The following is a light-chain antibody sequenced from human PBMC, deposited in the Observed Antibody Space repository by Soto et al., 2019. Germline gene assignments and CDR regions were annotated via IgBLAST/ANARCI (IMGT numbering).Light chain of an antibody. J-gene: IGKJ2*01. CDR3: HQYNSWPPGP. Sequence: EIVLTQSPAILSVSPGERATLSCRANQSISRSLAWYQQKPGQAPRLLISDASTRATGIPASLCRSGSGTDLTVTISTLESGGFALYHCHQYNSWPPGPFSWGT. CDR2: DAS. CDR1: QSISRS. V-gene: IGKV3-15*01.